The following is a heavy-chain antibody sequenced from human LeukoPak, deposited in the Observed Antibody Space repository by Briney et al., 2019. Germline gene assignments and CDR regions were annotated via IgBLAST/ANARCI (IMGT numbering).Heavy chain of an antibody. CDR1: GFTVSSSY. CDR3: ARQTGESANFDN. V-gene: IGHV3-53*01. J-gene: IGHJ4*02. D-gene: IGHD7-27*01. CDR2: IYSGGTT. Sequence: GGSLRLSCAASGFTVSSSYISWVRQAPGKGLEWVSAIYSGGTTYYADSVRGRFTISRDNSKNTLYLLMNSLRAEDAAMYHCARQTGESANFDNWGQGTLVTVSS.